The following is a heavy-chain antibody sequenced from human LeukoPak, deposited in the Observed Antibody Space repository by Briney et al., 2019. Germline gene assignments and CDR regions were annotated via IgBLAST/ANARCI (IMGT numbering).Heavy chain of an antibody. J-gene: IGHJ4*02. CDR3: ATDRGWRTSGYYLYYFEY. V-gene: IGHV3-7*01. Sequence: GSLRLSCAASGFIFTNYFMSWVRQAPGKGLEWVASIKHDGSEKYYVDSVRGRFTISRDNTMNSLYLQMSSLRAEDTAVYYCATDRGWRTSGYYLYYFEYWGQETLVTYSS. D-gene: IGHD3-3*01. CDR1: GFIFTNYF. CDR2: IKHDGSEK.